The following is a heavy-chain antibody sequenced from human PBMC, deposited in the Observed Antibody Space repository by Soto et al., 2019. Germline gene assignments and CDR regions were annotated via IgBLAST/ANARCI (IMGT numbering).Heavy chain of an antibody. CDR3: ARSVAARRGEDWFDP. D-gene: IGHD6-6*01. CDR2: IYSGGST. CDR1: GFTVSSNY. J-gene: IGHJ5*02. Sequence: WGSLRLSCAASGFTVSSNYMSWVRQAPGKGLEWVSVIYSGGSTYYADSVKGRFTISRDNSKNTLYLQMNSLRAEDTAVYYCARSVAARRGEDWFDPWGQGTLVTVPS. V-gene: IGHV3-53*01.